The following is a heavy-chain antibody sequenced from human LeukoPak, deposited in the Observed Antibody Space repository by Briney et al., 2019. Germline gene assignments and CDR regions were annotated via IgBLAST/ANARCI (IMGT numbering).Heavy chain of an antibody. V-gene: IGHV3-48*03. D-gene: IGHD2-21*02. J-gene: IGHJ4*02. CDR2: ISSSGSTI. Sequence: GGSLRLSCAASGFTFSSYEMNWVRQAPGKGLEWVSYISSSGSTIYYADSVKGRFTISRDNAKNTLYLQMNSLRAEDTAVYYCARDAYCGGDCYSYYFDYWGQGTLVTVSS. CDR3: ARDAYCGGDCYSYYFDY. CDR1: GFTFSSYE.